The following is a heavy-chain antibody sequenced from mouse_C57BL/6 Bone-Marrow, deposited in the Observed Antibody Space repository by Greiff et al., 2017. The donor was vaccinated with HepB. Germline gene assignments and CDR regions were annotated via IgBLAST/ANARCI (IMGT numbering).Heavy chain of an antibody. J-gene: IGHJ3*01. CDR3: APGAWFAY. CDR1: GFTFSSYG. Sequence: DVHLVESGGDLVKPGGSLKLSCAASGFTFSSYGMSWVRQTPDKRLEWVATISSGGSYTYYPDSVKGRFTISRDNAKNTLYLQMSSLKSEDTAMYYCAPGAWFAYWGQGTLVTVSA. V-gene: IGHV5-6*01. CDR2: ISSGGSYT.